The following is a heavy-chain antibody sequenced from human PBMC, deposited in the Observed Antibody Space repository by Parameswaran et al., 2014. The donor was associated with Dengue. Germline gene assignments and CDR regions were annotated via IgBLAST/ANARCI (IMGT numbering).Heavy chain of an antibody. Sequence: RWIRQPPGKGLEWVSSISVSGTITYYADSVKGRFTISRDNSKSTLFVQMNSLRAEDTAVYYCAKDDIGYYMDVWGKGTTVTVSS. V-gene: IGHV3-23*01. J-gene: IGHJ6*03. CDR3: AKDDIGYYMDV. CDR2: ISVSGTIT.